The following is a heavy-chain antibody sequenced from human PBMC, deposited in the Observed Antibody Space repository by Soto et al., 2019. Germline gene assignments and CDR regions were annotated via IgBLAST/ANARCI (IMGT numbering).Heavy chain of an antibody. J-gene: IGHJ5*02. D-gene: IGHD1-1*01. CDR1: GASISSFY. CDR3: VRDGTKTLRAWFDP. CDR2: IYATGTT. Sequence: SETLSLTCTVSGASISSFYWSWIRKSAGKGLEWIGRIYATGTTDYNPSLKSRVMMSVDTSKKQFSLKLRSVTAADTAVYYCVRDGTKTLRAWFDPWGQGISVTDS. V-gene: IGHV4-4*07.